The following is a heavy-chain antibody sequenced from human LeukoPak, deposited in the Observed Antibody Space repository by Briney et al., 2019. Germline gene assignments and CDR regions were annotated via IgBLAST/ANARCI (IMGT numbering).Heavy chain of an antibody. V-gene: IGHV4-38-2*01. J-gene: IGHJ6*03. Sequence: SETLSLTCAVSDYSISSDYFWGWIRQPPGKGLEWIGNIYHSGSTNYNPSLKSRVTISVDTSKNQFSLKLSSVTAADTALYYCAREEISDDFWSDYPPVGYMDVWGKGTPVTVSS. D-gene: IGHD3-3*01. CDR1: DYSISSDYF. CDR3: AREEISDDFWSDYPPVGYMDV. CDR2: IYHSGST.